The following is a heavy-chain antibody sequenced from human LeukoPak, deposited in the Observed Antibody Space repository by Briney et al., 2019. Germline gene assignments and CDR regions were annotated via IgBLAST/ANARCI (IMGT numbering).Heavy chain of an antibody. Sequence: GGSLRLSCAASGFTFSSYAMHWVRQAPGKGLEWVSVIYSGGSTYYADSVEGRFTISRDNSKNTLYLQMNSLRAEDTAVYYCARGPGGSGWYSTYYYYMDVWGKGTTVTISS. CDR1: GFTFSSYA. V-gene: IGHV3-66*01. CDR2: IYSGGST. CDR3: ARGPGGSGWYSTYYYYMDV. J-gene: IGHJ6*03. D-gene: IGHD6-19*01.